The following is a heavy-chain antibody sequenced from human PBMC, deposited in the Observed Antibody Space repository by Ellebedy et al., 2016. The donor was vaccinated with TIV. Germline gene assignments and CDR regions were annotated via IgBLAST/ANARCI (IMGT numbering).Heavy chain of an antibody. CDR3: ARNLDYGDYGDLDYQAYYYYYYGMDV. CDR1: GFTFSSYW. J-gene: IGHJ6*02. D-gene: IGHD4-17*01. Sequence: GESLKISXAASGFTFSSYWMSWVRQAPGKGLEWVANIKQDGSEKYYVDSVKGRFTISRDNAKNSLYLQMNSLRAEDTAVYYCARNLDYGDYGDLDYQAYYYYYYGMDVWGQGTTVTVSS. CDR2: IKQDGSEK. V-gene: IGHV3-7*03.